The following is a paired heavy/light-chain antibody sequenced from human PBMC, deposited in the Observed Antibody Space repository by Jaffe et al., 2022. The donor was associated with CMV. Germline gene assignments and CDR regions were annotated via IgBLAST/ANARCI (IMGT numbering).Light chain of an antibody. J-gene: IGLJ2*01. CDR1: KLGDKY. V-gene: IGLV3-1*01. CDR3: QAWDNYAVV. Sequence: SYELTQAPSVSVSPGQTASITCSGDKLGDKYAFWYQRKPGQSPLLLMYEDNKRPSGIPERFSGSNSGNTATLTISGTQAMDEADYYCQAWDNYAVVFGGGTKLTVL. CDR2: EDN.
Heavy chain of an antibody. CDR1: GGSFSAYY. CDR2: INRSGST. V-gene: IGHV4-34*01. Sequence: QVQLQQWGAGLLKPSETLSLTCGLYGGSFSAYYWYWIRQPPGKGLEWIGEINRSGSTKYNSSLKSRITISVDTSKNHFSLKLNSVTAADTAVYYCARGPSTVTTSGGDFGLDVWGQGTTVTVSS. CDR3: ARGPSTVTTSGGDFGLDV. J-gene: IGHJ6*02. D-gene: IGHD4-17*01.